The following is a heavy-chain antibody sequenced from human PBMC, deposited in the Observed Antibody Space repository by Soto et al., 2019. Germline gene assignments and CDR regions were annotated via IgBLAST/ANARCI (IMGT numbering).Heavy chain of an antibody. V-gene: IGHV3-11*01. Sequence: PGGSLGLSCATSGFTFSDYYMNCVRLAPGKRLDWISYISGGGGSTIYYADSVKGRFTISRDNAKKSLYLQMNSLSAEDTAVYYCAIARGYYASSGYDFRCKGPMVSVFS. CDR1: GFTFSDYY. CDR2: ISGGGGSTI. J-gene: IGHJ6*04. CDR3: AIARGYYASSGYDF. D-gene: IGHD3-22*01.